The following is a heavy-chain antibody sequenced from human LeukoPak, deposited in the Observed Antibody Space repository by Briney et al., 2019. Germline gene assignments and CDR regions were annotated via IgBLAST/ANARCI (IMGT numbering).Heavy chain of an antibody. CDR2: IYYSGTA. J-gene: IGHJ5*02. CDR3: GGAATGTVGWFDP. D-gene: IGHD6-13*01. V-gene: IGHV4-39*01. Sequence: SETLSLTCTVSGDSVSSSSYYWGWIRQPPGKGLEWIGSIYYSGTASYNPSLKSRVTISVDTSKNQFSLMLSSVTAADTAVYYCGGAATGTVGWFDPWGQGTLVTVSS. CDR1: GDSVSSSSYY.